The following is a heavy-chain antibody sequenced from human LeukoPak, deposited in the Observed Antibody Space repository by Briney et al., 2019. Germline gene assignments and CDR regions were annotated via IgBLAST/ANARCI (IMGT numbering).Heavy chain of an antibody. D-gene: IGHD5-18*01. J-gene: IGHJ4*02. CDR2: IHHSGNT. V-gene: IGHV4-4*02. CDR3: ATRDQSRTDMVPPDY. Sequence: GTLSLTCAVSGVSISSDNWWTWVRQPPGKGLEWIGEIHHSGNTKYSPSLETRVTISTDRSKNHLSLNLNSVTAADTAVYYCATRDQSRTDMVPPDYWGQGTLVTVSS. CDR1: GVSISSDNW.